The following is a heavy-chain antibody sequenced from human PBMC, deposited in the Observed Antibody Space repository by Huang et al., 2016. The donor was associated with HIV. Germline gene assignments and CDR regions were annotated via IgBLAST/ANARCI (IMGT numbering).Heavy chain of an antibody. V-gene: IGHV3-30*02. D-gene: IGHD1-26*01. CDR2: IRNEGSNK. CDR3: AGSYGKFDY. CDR1: GFIFSNYG. J-gene: IGHJ4*02. Sequence: QVQMVESGGGVVQPGGSLRLSCAASGFIFSNYGMHWVRQAAGKGLEWVTFIRNEGSNKNYAESVKGRFTISRDNSKNTVYLQMSSLRVEDTAVYYCAGSYGKFDYWGQGTLVSVSS.